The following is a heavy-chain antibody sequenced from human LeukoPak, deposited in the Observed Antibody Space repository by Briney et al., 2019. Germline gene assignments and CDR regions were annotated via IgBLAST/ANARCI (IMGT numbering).Heavy chain of an antibody. Sequence: PSETLSLTCSVSGASLKNYYWNWIRQPPGEGLEWIGNTYLSGNTNYSPSLRGRVTISLDTSKSQFSLKMSSVTAADTAVYYCAKDWELGSWGQGTLVTISS. V-gene: IGHV4-59*01. D-gene: IGHD1-26*01. J-gene: IGHJ5*02. CDR2: TYLSGNT. CDR1: GASLKNYY. CDR3: AKDWELGS.